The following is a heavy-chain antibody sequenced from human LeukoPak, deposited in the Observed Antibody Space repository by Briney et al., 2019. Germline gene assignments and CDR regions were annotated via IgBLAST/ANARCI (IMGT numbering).Heavy chain of an antibody. CDR1: GFTFSNDW. CDR3: ARGRGGSYHY. J-gene: IGHJ4*02. CDR2: INTDGSTT. D-gene: IGHD1-26*01. V-gene: IGHV3-74*01. Sequence: TGGSLRLSCAASGFTFSNDWMHWVRQAPGKGLVWVSRINTDGSTTTYADSVKVRFAISRDNAKNTLYLQMNSLRVEDTAVYYCARGRGGSYHYWGQGTLVTVSS.